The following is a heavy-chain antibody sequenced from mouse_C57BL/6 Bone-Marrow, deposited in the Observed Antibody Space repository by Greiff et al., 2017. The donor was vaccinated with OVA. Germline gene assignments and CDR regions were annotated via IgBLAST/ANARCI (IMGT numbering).Heavy chain of an antibody. CDR1: GFTFSDYG. V-gene: IGHV5-17*01. J-gene: IGHJ1*03. CDR2: ISSGSSTT. D-gene: IGHD5-5*01. Sequence: EVKLVESGGGLVKPGGSLKLSCAASGFTFSDYGMHWVRQAPEKGLEWVAYISSGSSTTYYADTVKGRFTISRDNAKNTLFLQMTSLRSEDTAMYYCASPLPSKGWYFDVWGTGTTVTVAS. CDR3: ASPLPSKGWYFDV.